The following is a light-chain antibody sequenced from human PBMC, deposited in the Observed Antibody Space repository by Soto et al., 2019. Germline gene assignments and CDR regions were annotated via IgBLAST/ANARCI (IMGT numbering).Light chain of an antibody. J-gene: IGKJ3*01. CDR2: GAS. CDR3: QQYDNYCT. CDR1: RRVSCAY. V-gene: IGKV3-20*01. Sequence: EIELTQSPGTLSLSPGERATLSCRASRRVSCAYLACYQQKPGQTPRLLMYGASSRDTGTPERFSGSGSGTEYTLTISRLEPEDFAVYYCQQYDNYCTFGPGTKVDIK.